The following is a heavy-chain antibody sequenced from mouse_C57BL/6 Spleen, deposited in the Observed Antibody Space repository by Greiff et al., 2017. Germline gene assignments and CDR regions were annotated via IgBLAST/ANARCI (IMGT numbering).Heavy chain of an antibody. CDR3: ARPMVTSRAWFAY. D-gene: IGHD2-2*01. J-gene: IGHJ3*01. V-gene: IGHV1-42*01. CDR1: GYSFTGYY. Sequence: EVQLQESGPELVKPGASVKISCKASGYSFTGYYMNWVKQSPEKRLEWIGEINPSTGGTTYNQKFKAKATLTVDKSSSTAYMQLKSLTSEDSAVYYCARPMVTSRAWFAYWGQGTLVTVSA. CDR2: INPSTGGT.